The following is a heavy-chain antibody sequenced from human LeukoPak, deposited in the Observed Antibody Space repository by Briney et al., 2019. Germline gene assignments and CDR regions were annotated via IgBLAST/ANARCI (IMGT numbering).Heavy chain of an antibody. CDR2: ISVSGGGT. CDR3: VKDWRDESNCGGDCLQY. Sequence: PGGSLRLSCVASGFTFSAYSMTWVRQAPGKGLDWVSSISVSGGGTYYADSVRGRFTISRDNSKNTLYLHMNSLRAEETAVYYCVKDWRDESNCGGDCLQYWGQGTLVTVSS. CDR1: GFTFSAYS. D-gene: IGHD2-21*02. J-gene: IGHJ4*02. V-gene: IGHV3-23*01.